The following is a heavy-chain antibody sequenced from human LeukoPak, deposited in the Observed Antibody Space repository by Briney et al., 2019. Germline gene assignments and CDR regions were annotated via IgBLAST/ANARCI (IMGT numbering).Heavy chain of an antibody. D-gene: IGHD3-22*01. CDR1: GFTFSSYS. CDR2: ISSSSYI. CDR3: ARGWLLRYDAFDI. J-gene: IGHJ3*02. V-gene: IGHV3-21*01. Sequence: GGSLRLSCAASGFTFSSYSMNWVRQAPGKRLEWVSSISSSSYIYYADSVKGRFTISRDNAKNSLYLQMNSLRAEDTAVYYCARGWLLRYDAFDIWGQGTMVTVSS.